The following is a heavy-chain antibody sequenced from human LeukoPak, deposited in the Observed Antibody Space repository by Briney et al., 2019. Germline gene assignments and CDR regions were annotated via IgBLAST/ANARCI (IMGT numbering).Heavy chain of an antibody. D-gene: IGHD2-15*01. CDR1: GFTFSSYA. V-gene: IGHV3-23*01. J-gene: IGHJ6*03. Sequence: PRGSLRLSCAASGFTFSSYAMSWVRQAPGKGLEWVSGITGSGINTQSADSVKGRFTISRDNSKNMLSLQMDSLRAEDTAVYYCATHPYCSGGSCQLNYDYYIDVWGKGTTLTVSS. CDR3: ATHPYCSGGSCQLNYDYYIDV. CDR2: ITGSGINT.